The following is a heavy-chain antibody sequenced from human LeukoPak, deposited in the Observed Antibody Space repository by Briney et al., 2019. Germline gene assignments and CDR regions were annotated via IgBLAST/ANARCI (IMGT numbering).Heavy chain of an antibody. Sequence: PGXXLRLSCAASGFTISSYWMSWVRQAPGKGLEWVANIRQDGGQTNYVDSVKGGLTISRDNAKNSLYLQVNSLRAEDTAVYYCARDKHNPGSAFDIWGQGTMLTVSS. CDR1: GFTISSYW. J-gene: IGHJ3*02. CDR3: ARDKHNPGSAFDI. D-gene: IGHD5-24*01. V-gene: IGHV3-7*01. CDR2: IRQDGGQT.